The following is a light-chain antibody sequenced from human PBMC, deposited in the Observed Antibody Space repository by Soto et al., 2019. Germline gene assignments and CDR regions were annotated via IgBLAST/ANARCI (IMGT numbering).Light chain of an antibody. CDR1: SSNIGAGYD. V-gene: IGLV1-40*01. Sequence: QSALTQPPSVSGAPGQRVTISCTGSSSNIGAGYDVHWYQQLPGTAPKLLIYANSNRPSGVPGRFSGSKPGTSASLAITGLQAEDEADYYCQSYDSSLSGYVFGTGTKVTVL. J-gene: IGLJ1*01. CDR2: ANS. CDR3: QSYDSSLSGYV.